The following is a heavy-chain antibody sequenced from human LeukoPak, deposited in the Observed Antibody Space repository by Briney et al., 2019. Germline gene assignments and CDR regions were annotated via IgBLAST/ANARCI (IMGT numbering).Heavy chain of an antibody. J-gene: IGHJ4*02. CDR2: INPNSGGT. D-gene: IGHD2-2*01. CDR1: GYTFTGYY. V-gene: IGHV1-2*02. Sequence: VASVKVSCKASGYTFTGYYMHWARQAPGQGLEWMGWINPNSGGTNYAQKFQGRVTMTRDTSISTAYMELSRLRSDDTAVYYCATSDIVVVPAASNPDYWGQGTLVTVSS. CDR3: ATSDIVVVPAASNPDY.